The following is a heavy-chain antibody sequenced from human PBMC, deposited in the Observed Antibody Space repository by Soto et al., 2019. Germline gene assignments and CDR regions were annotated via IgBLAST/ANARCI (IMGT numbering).Heavy chain of an antibody. CDR1: GFTFSSYS. CDR3: ARVLGMYSSSWPFDY. Sequence: GGSLRLSCAACGFTFSSYSMNWVRQAPGKGLEWVSYISSSSSTIYYADSVKGRFTISRDNAKNSLYLQMNSLRAEDTAVYYCARVLGMYSSSWPFDYWGQGTLVTVS. J-gene: IGHJ4*02. V-gene: IGHV3-48*01. CDR2: ISSSSSTI. D-gene: IGHD6-13*01.